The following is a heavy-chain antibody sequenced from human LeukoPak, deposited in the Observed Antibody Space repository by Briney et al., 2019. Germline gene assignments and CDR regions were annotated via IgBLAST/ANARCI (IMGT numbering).Heavy chain of an antibody. CDR2: IYYSGST. J-gene: IGHJ5*02. CDR1: GGSISSYY. CDR3: ARWGGGYNYWWFDP. Sequence: PSETLSLTCTVSGGSISSYYWGWIRQPPGKGLEWIGSIYYSGSTYYNPSLKSRVTISVDTSKNQSSLKLSSVTAADTAVYYCARWGGGYNYWWFDPWGQGTLVTVSS. D-gene: IGHD5-24*01. V-gene: IGHV4-39*07.